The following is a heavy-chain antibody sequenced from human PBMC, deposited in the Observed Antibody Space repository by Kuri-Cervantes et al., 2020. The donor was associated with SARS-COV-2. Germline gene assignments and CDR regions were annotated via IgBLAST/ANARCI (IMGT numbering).Heavy chain of an antibody. CDR3: ARGLAEWIQQWSYVDY. V-gene: IGHV3-48*03. Sequence: GGSLRLSCAAFGVTFSSYEMNWVRQAPAKGLEWVSYISSSSSTIYYADSVKGRFTISRDNAENSLYLQMNSLRAEDTAVYYCARGLAEWIQQWSYVDYWGQGTLVTVSS. D-gene: IGHD5-18*01. CDR2: ISSSSSTI. CDR1: GVTFSSYE. J-gene: IGHJ4*02.